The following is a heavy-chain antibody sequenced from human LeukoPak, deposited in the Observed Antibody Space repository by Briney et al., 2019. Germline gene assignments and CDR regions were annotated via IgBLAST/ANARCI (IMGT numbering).Heavy chain of an antibody. V-gene: IGHV3-7*01. D-gene: IGHD3-16*01. CDR3: ATYTHWVAGDV. Sequence: GGSLRLSCAASGFTFSDSWMSWVRQAPGKGLEWVANMNQDGSAKGYVDSVKGRFAISRDNARNSLYLQMSSLRPEDTAVYNCATYTHWVAGDVWGQGTTVTVSS. CDR1: GFTFSDSW. J-gene: IGHJ6*02. CDR2: MNQDGSAK.